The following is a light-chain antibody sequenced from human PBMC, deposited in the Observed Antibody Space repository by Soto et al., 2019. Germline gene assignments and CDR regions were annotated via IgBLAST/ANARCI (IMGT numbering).Light chain of an antibody. CDR1: SADIGSHDY. V-gene: IGLV2-14*01. J-gene: IGLJ1*01. CDR3: NSYTTTSALV. CDR2: EVS. Sequence: QSVLTRPASVSGSPGQSITSSCTGSSADIGSHDYVSWYQQHPGKVPKLIIYEVSKRPSGASDRFSGSKSGNAAYLSISGLQPEDEADYYCNSYTTTSALVFGTGTKVTVL.